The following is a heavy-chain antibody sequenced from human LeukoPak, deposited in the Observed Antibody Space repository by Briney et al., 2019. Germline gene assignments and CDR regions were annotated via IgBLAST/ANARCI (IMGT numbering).Heavy chain of an antibody. V-gene: IGHV1-69*04. CDR2: IIPILGIA. CDR1: GGTFSSYA. J-gene: IGHJ4*02. D-gene: IGHD3-10*01. Sequence: ASVKVSRKASGGTFSSYAISWVRQAPGQGLEWMGRIIPILGIANYAQKFQGRVTITADKSTSTAYMELSSLRSEDTAVYYCARVRRLRFGESYYFDYWGQGTLVTVSS. CDR3: ARVRRLRFGESYYFDY.